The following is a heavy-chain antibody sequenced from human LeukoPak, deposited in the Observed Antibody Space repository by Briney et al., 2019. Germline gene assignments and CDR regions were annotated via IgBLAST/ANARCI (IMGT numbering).Heavy chain of an antibody. CDR3: ARDVTIFRSWFDP. CDR2: IWYDGSNK. CDR1: GFTFSSYG. Sequence: GGSLRLSCAASGFTFSSYGMHWVRQAPGKGLEWVAVIWYDGSNKYYADSVKGRFTISRDNSKNTLYLQMNSLRAEDTAVYYCARDVTIFRSWFDPWGQGTLVTVSS. J-gene: IGHJ5*02. V-gene: IGHV3-33*01. D-gene: IGHD5-24*01.